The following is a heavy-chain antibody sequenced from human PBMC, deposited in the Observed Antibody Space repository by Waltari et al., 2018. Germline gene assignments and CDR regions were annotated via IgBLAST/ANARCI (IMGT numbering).Heavy chain of an antibody. CDR2: IIPIFGTA. J-gene: IGHJ5*02. D-gene: IGHD2-15*01. CDR3: ARDPDVVVVAAKNWFDP. CDR1: GGTFSSYA. Sequence: QVQLVQSGAEVKKPGSSVKVSCKASGGTFSSYAISWVRQAPGQGLEWMGRIIPIFGTANYAQKFQGRVTITADKSTSTAYMELSSLRSEDTAVYYCARDPDVVVVAAKNWFDPWGQGTLVTVSS. V-gene: IGHV1-69*08.